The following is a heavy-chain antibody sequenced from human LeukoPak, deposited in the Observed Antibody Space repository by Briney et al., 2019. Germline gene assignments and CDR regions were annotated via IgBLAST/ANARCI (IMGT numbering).Heavy chain of an antibody. D-gene: IGHD3-3*01. Sequence: GGSLRLSCAASTFTFSRYWMQWVRQAPGKGLVWVSRINSDGTNTYYADSVKGRFTISRDNTKNTLYLQVNSLRTEDTAVYYCARDRAAFGVVQVGYWGQGTLVTVSS. CDR2: INSDGTNT. V-gene: IGHV3-74*01. J-gene: IGHJ4*02. CDR3: ARDRAAFGVVQVGY. CDR1: TFTFSRYW.